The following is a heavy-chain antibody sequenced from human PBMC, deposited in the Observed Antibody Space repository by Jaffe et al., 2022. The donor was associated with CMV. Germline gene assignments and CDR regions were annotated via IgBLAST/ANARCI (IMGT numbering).Heavy chain of an antibody. V-gene: IGHV4-34*01. J-gene: IGHJ5*02. CDR1: GGSFSGYY. CDR3: ARRTWVSRIAAAGTRHPAQFDP. Sequence: QVQLQQWGAGLLKPSETLSLTCAVYGGSFSGYYWSWIRQPPGKGLEWIGEINHSGSTNYNPSLKSRVTISVDTSKNQFSLKLSSVTAADTAVYYCARRTWVSRIAAAGTRHPAQFDPWGQGTLVTVSS. D-gene: IGHD6-13*01. CDR2: INHSGST.